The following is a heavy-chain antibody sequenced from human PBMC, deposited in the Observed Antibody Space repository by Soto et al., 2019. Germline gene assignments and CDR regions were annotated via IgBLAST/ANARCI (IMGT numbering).Heavy chain of an antibody. Sequence: QVQLVESGGGVVQPGRSLRLSCAASGFTFSSYGMHWVRQAPGKGLEWVAVISYDGSNKYYADSVKGRFTISRDNSKNTLYLQMNSLRAEDTAVYYCAKDHLRVATDHGYYYDGMDVWGQGTTVTVSS. J-gene: IGHJ6*02. CDR1: GFTFSSYG. D-gene: IGHD5-12*01. V-gene: IGHV3-30*18. CDR3: AKDHLRVATDHGYYYDGMDV. CDR2: ISYDGSNK.